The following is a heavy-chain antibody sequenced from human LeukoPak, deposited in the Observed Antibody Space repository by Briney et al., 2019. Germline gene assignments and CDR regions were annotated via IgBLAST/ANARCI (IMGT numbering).Heavy chain of an antibody. CDR1: GFTVSGTH. J-gene: IGHJ5*01. V-gene: IGHV3-53*01. CDR3: AKDEATSGGGLAS. Sequence: PAESLTLSCAVSGFTVSGTHMSWVRQAPGKGLEWVSAMYTGGTTYYADSVTGRFIVSRDTSRNPLFLHMNSLRAEDTAVYYCAKDEATSGGGLASGGQGTLVIVSS. D-gene: IGHD3-16*01. CDR2: MYTGGTT.